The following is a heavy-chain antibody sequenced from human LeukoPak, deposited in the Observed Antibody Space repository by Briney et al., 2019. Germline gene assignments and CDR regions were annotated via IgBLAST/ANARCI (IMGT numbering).Heavy chain of an antibody. CDR3: AGTYYYDSSGYYHYSL. CDR2: IYYSGST. J-gene: IGHJ4*02. CDR1: GGSISSYY. Sequence: SETLSLTCTVSGGSISSYYWSWIRQPPGKGLEWIGYIYYSGSTNYNPSLKSRVTISVDTSKNQFSLKLSSVTAADTAVYYCAGTYYYDSSGYYHYSLWGQGTLVTASS. V-gene: IGHV4-59*01. D-gene: IGHD3-22*01.